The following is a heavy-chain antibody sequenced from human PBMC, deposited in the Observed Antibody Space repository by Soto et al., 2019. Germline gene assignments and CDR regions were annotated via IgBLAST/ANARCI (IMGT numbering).Heavy chain of an antibody. J-gene: IGHJ6*02. V-gene: IGHV3-30-3*01. D-gene: IGHD5-12*01. Sequence: QVQLVESGGGVVQTGRSLRLSCAASGFTFSSYAMHWVRQAPGKGLEWVAVISYDGSNKYYADSVKGRFTISRDNSKNTLYLQMNSLRAEDTAVYYCARTLRGLGYYYYGMDVWGQGTTVTVSS. CDR2: ISYDGSNK. CDR1: GFTFSSYA. CDR3: ARTLRGLGYYYYGMDV.